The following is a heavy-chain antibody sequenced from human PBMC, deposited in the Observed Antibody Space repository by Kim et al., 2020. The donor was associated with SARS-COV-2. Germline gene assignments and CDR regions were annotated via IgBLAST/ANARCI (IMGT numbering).Heavy chain of an antibody. D-gene: IGHD3-10*01. V-gene: IGHV3-21*01. CDR1: GFTFSSYS. Sequence: GGSLRLSCAASGFTFSSYSMNWVRQAPGKGLEWVSSISSSSSYIYYADSVKGRFTISRDNAKNSLYLQMNSLRAEDTAVYYCARVGITMVRGALTHYGMDVWGQGTTVTVSS. CDR2: ISSSSSYI. CDR3: ARVGITMVRGALTHYGMDV. J-gene: IGHJ6*02.